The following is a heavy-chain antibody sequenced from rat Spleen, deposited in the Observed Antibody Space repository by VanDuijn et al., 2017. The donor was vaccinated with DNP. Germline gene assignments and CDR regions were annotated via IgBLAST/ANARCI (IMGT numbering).Heavy chain of an antibody. D-gene: IGHD1-12*03. V-gene: IGHV5-20*01. CDR2: ISYDGGRT. CDR1: GFTFSDYY. CDR3: TTWGWLLGLDA. J-gene: IGHJ4*01. Sequence: EVQLVESGGGLVQPGRSLKLSCAASGFTFSDYYMAWVRQAPTKGLEWVAYISYDGGRTSYRDSVRGRFSISRDNAKNSLYLQMDSLRSEDTATYFCTTWGWLLGLDAWGQGTSVTVSS.